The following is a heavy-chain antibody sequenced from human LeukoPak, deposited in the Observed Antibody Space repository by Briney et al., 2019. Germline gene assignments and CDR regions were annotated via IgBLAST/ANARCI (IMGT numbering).Heavy chain of an antibody. V-gene: IGHV4-30-4*07. CDR2: IYYTGST. Sequence: PSETLSLTCAVSGGSISRSGYSWSWIRQPPVKGLHWIAYIYYTGSTYYNPSLKSRVTISLDTSKNQFSLKLTSVTAADTAVYYCARGGDSSGYEGRFDPWGQGTLVTVSS. CDR3: ARGGDSSGYEGRFDP. D-gene: IGHD3-22*01. J-gene: IGHJ5*02. CDR1: GGSISRSGYS.